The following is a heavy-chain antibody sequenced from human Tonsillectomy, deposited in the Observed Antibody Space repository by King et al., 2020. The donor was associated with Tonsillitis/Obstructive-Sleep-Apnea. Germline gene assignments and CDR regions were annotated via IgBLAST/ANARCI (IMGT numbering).Heavy chain of an antibody. J-gene: IGHJ4*02. Sequence: RLVQSGGGLVQPGGSLRLSCAASGFTFGSYAMSWVRQAPGKGLEWVSIITGSGSRTYYADSVKGRFTISRDNSKNTLYLQMNSLRADDTAVYFCAKVDYDFHDFWGQGTLVTVSS. CDR2: ITGSGSRT. CDR3: AKVDYDFHDF. D-gene: IGHD3-3*01. CDR1: GFTFGSYA. V-gene: IGHV3-23*04.